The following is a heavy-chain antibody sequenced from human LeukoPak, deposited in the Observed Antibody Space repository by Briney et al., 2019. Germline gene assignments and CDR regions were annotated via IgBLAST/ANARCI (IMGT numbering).Heavy chain of an antibody. V-gene: IGHV4-61*02. D-gene: IGHD3-22*01. CDR2: IYTSGST. CDR1: GNSLSSGDNY. CDR3: ARASYSYDINGWVPFDY. Sequence: PSETLSLTCTVSGNSLSSGDNYWSWIQQPAGKGLEWIGRIYTSGSTNYNPSLKSRVTISGDTSKNQFSLRLSSVTAADTAVYYCARASYSYDINGWVPFDYWGQGTLVTVSS. J-gene: IGHJ4*02.